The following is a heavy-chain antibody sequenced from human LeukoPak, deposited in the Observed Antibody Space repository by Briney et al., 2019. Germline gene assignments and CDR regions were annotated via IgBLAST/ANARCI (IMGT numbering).Heavy chain of an antibody. CDR2: MNPNSGNT. Sequence: ASVKVSCKASGYTFTSYDINWVRQATGQGLEWMGWMNPNSGNTGYAQKFQGRVTMTRNTSISTAYMELNSLRAEDTAVYYCARDVVWFGEYYFDYWGQGTLVTVSS. CDR1: GYTFTSYD. J-gene: IGHJ4*02. CDR3: ARDVVWFGEYYFDY. V-gene: IGHV1-8*01. D-gene: IGHD3-10*01.